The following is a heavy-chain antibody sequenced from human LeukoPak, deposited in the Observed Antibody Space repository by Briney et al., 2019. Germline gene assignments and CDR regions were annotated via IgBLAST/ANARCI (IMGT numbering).Heavy chain of an antibody. Sequence: GGSLRLSCTASGFTFSRYWMSWLRQAPGKGLEWVANIKQDGSEKYYVDSVTGRFTISRDNANNSLSLEMNSLRDEDTAVYYCAPGIAALIDYWGQGTLVTVSS. CDR2: IKQDGSEK. V-gene: IGHV3-7*01. CDR3: APGIAALIDY. CDR1: GFTFSRYW. J-gene: IGHJ4*02. D-gene: IGHD6-6*01.